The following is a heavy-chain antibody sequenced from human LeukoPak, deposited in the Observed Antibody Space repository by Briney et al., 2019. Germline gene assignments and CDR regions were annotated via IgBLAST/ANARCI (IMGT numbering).Heavy chain of an antibody. D-gene: IGHD6-13*01. CDR1: GYTFTGYY. V-gene: IGHV1-2*02. Sequence: ASVKVSCKASGYTFTGYYMHWVRQAPGQGPEWMGWINPNSGGTNYAQKVQGRVTMTRDTAISTAYMELSWLRSDDAAVYYCARTLSSSWYYAFDIWGQGTMVTVSS. CDR3: ARTLSSSWYYAFDI. J-gene: IGHJ3*02. CDR2: INPNSGGT.